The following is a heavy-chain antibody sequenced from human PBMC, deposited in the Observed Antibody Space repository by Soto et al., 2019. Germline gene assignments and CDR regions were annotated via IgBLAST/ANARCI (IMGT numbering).Heavy chain of an antibody. CDR2: ISPEGSEK. V-gene: IGHV3-7*03. Sequence: EVQLVESGGGLVQPGGSLRPSCAVSGFIFIDNWMTWVRQAPGKGLEWVATISPEGSEKYYVDSLKGRFTISRDNAKNSLYLQMISLRAEDTALYYCARARIDYWGRGTLITVSS. CDR3: ARARIDY. J-gene: IGHJ4*02. CDR1: GFIFIDNW.